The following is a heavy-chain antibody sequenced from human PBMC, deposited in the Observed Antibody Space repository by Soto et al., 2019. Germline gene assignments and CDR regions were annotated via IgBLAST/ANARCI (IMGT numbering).Heavy chain of an antibody. D-gene: IGHD3-22*01. Sequence: PGGSLRLSCAASGFTFSSYAMHWVRQAPGKGLECVAVISYDGSNKYYADSVKGRFTISRDNSKNTMYLQMNSQRAEDTAVYYCARERNSYDSRGLLRGYFFDYWGQGTLVTVSS. J-gene: IGHJ4*01. V-gene: IGHV3-30-3*01. CDR2: ISYDGSNK. CDR3: ARERNSYDSRGLLRGYFFDY. CDR1: GFTFSSYA.